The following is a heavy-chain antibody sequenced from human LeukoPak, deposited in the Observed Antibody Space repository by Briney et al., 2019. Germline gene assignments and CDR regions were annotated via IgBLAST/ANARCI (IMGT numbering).Heavy chain of an antibody. J-gene: IGHJ4*02. D-gene: IGHD6-13*01. CDR3: AKAVRSISYHFDY. V-gene: IGHV3-23*01. CDR2: ISGSGANT. Sequence: GGSLRLSCAASGFTFSNYAMTWVRQAPGKGLEWVSSISGSGANTYYADSVKGRFTISRDNSKNTLYLQMDSLRAADTALYFCAKAVRSISYHFDYWGQGTLGTVSS. CDR1: GFTFSNYA.